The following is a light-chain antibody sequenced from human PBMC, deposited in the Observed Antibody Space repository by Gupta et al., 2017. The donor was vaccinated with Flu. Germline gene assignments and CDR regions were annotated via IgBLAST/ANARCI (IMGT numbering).Light chain of an antibody. Sequence: SYVRTQPPSGPVVQGQTARIPCGENNIGSKGVHWYQQRPGQAPALVVYADNDRPHASPERFSGSNSRNTATLTIRRGEAGDEADYYCQVWDSSSGQVVLGGGTKLTVL. CDR1: NIGSKG. CDR3: QVWDSSSGQVV. CDR2: ADN. J-gene: IGLJ2*01. V-gene: IGLV3-21*02.